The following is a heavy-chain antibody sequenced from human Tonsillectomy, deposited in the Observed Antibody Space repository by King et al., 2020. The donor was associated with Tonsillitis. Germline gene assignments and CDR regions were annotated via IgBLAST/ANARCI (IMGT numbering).Heavy chain of an antibody. CDR2: IYYSGST. D-gene: IGHD6-19*01. CDR1: GGSVSSGSYY. J-gene: IGHJ4*02. Sequence: VQLQESGPGLVKPSGTLSLTCTVSGGSVSSGSYYWSWIRQPPGKGLEWIGYIYYSGSTNYNPSLKSRVTISVDTSKNQFSLKLSSVTAADTAVYYCARDLYSSGWYYFDNWGQGTLVTVSS. CDR3: ARDLYSSGWYYFDN. V-gene: IGHV4-61*01.